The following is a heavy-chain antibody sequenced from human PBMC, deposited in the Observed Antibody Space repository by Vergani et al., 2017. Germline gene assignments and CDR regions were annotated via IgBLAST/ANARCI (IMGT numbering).Heavy chain of an antibody. D-gene: IGHD3-3*01. Sequence: EVQLVESGGGLVKPGGSLRLSCAASGFTFSSYSMNWVRQAPGKGLEWVSSISSSSSYIYYADSVKGRFTISRDNAKNSLYLQMNSLRAEDTAVYYCARGIPYYDFWXGYYNDYYYYYMDVWGKGTTVTVSS. V-gene: IGHV3-21*01. CDR2: ISSSSSYI. CDR1: GFTFSSYS. CDR3: ARGIPYYDFWXGYYNDYYYYYMDV. J-gene: IGHJ6*03.